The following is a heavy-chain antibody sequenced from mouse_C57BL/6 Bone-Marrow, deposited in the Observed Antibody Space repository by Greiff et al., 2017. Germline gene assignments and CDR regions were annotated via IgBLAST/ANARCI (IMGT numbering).Heavy chain of an antibody. CDR2: INPNNGGT. V-gene: IGHV1-22*01. J-gene: IGHJ1*03. Sequence: VQLQQSGPELVKPGASVKMSCKASGYTFTDYNMHWVKQSHGKSLEWIGYINPNNGGTSYNQKFKGKATLTVNKSSSTAYMELRSLTSEDSAVYYCARGGFITTVVGYWYFDVWGTGTTVTVSS. CDR3: ARGGFITTVVGYWYFDV. CDR1: GYTFTDYN. D-gene: IGHD1-1*01.